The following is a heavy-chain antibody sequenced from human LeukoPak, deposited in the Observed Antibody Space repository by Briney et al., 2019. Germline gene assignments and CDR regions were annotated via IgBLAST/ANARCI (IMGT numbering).Heavy chain of an antibody. CDR2: INWNGGST. V-gene: IGHV3-20*04. D-gene: IGHD1-26*01. CDR3: AKDLGRQHNRGSYFDY. Sequence: GGSLRLSCAASGFTFDDYGMSWVRQAPGKGLEWVSGINWNGGSTGYADSVKGRFTISRDNAKNSLYLQMNSLRAEDTALYYCAKDLGRQHNRGSYFDYWGQGTLVTVSS. J-gene: IGHJ4*02. CDR1: GFTFDDYG.